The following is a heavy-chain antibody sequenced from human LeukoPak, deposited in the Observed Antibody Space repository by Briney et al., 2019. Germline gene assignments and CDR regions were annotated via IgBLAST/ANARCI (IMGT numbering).Heavy chain of an antibody. D-gene: IGHD5-24*01. CDR2: INPSGGST. CDR3: ARSGQIRRDGYKGSDY. J-gene: IGHJ4*02. V-gene: IGHV1-46*01. Sequence: ASVKVSCKASGYTFTSYDINWVRQATGQGLEWMGIINPSGGSTSYAQKFQGRVTMTRDMSTSTVYMELSSLRSEDTAVYYCARSGQIRRDGYKGSDYWGQGTLVTVSS. CDR1: GYTFTSYD.